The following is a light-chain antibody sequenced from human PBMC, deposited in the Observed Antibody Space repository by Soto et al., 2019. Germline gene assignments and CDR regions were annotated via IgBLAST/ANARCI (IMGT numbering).Light chain of an antibody. CDR1: QTVSGNY. J-gene: IGKJ1*01. Sequence: PRERATLTCRASQTVSGNYLAWYHQKPGQPPRLLIHSASNRASGIPDRFSGSGSGTDFTLTISILEPEDFAVYYCQQYGSSGTFGQGTKVDIK. CDR3: QQYGSSGT. CDR2: SAS. V-gene: IGKV3-20*01.